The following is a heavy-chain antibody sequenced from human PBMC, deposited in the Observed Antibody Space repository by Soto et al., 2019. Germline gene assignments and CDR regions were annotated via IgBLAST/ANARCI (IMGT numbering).Heavy chain of an antibody. D-gene: IGHD3-22*01. CDR2: IIPIFGTA. CDR1: VGTFSSYA. Sequence: SVKASCKASVGTFSSYAIRWVRQAPGQGLEWMGGIIPIFGTANYAQKFQGRVTITADESTSTAYMELSSLRSEDTAVYYCARDPHVIVPGAFDIWGQGTMVTVSS. CDR3: ARDPHVIVPGAFDI. V-gene: IGHV1-69*13. J-gene: IGHJ3*02.